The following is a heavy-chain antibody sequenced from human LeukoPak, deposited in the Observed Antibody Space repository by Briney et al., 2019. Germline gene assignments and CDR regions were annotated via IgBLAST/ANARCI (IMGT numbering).Heavy chain of an antibody. D-gene: IGHD1-26*01. CDR3: ARPRIVGTLGAFDI. V-gene: IGHV5-51*01. CDR2: IFPGDSDT. J-gene: IGHJ3*02. Sequence: GEFLKISCKGSGYSFTSYYIAWVRQMPGKGLEWMGVIFPGDSDTRYSPSFQGQVTISADKSISTAYLQWSSLKASDTAMYYCARPRIVGTLGAFDIWGHGTMVTVSS. CDR1: GYSFTSYY.